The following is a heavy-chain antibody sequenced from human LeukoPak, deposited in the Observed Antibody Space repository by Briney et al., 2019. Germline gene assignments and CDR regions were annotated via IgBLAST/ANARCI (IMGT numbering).Heavy chain of an antibody. V-gene: IGHV4-30-4*01. Sequence: SETLSLTCTVSGGSISSGDYYWSWIRQPPGKGLEWIGYIYYSGSTYYNPSLKSRVTISEDTSKNQFSLKLSSVTAADTAVYYCARDGTLTTVTRSYWYFDLWGRGTLVTVSS. J-gene: IGHJ2*01. CDR2: IYYSGST. CDR1: GGSISSGDYY. D-gene: IGHD4-17*01. CDR3: ARDGTLTTVTRSYWYFDL.